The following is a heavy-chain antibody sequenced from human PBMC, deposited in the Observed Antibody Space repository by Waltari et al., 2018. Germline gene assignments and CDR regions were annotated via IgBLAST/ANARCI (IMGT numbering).Heavy chain of an antibody. J-gene: IGHJ5*02. Sequence: QVHLVQSGAEVKKPGSSVKVSCTASGYTFNTYAITWVRKAPGQGLEWMGGIIPMFGKEKYAQKFQGRLTIAADESTSTAYMELRSLTSEDTATYYCARGYAHCNDGGCFSNWLDPWGQGTLVTVSS. D-gene: IGHD2-15*01. CDR3: ARGYAHCNDGGCFSNWLDP. V-gene: IGHV1-69*13. CDR1: GYTFNTYA. CDR2: IIPMFGKE.